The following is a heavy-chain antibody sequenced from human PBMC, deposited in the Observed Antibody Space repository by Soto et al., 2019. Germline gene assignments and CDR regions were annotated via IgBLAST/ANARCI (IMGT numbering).Heavy chain of an antibody. J-gene: IGHJ6*02. V-gene: IGHV1-69*13. CDR1: GGTFSSYA. D-gene: IGHD2-2*01. CDR2: IIPIFGTA. Sequence: SVKVSCKDSGGTFSSYAISWVRQAPGKGLEWMGGIIPIFGTANYAQKFQGRVTITADESTSTAYMELSSLRSEDTAVYYCARKYQLLFWDYYGMDVWGQGTTVTVSS. CDR3: ARKYQLLFWDYYGMDV.